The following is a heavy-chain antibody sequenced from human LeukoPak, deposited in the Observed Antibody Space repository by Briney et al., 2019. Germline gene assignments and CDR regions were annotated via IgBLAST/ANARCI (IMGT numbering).Heavy chain of an antibody. D-gene: IGHD2-21*01. CDR3: ARGRIAYYGMDV. J-gene: IGHJ6*02. CDR2: TYYRSKWYN. CDR1: GDSVSRNSVA. V-gene: IGHV6-1*01. Sequence: SQTLSLTCAISGDSVSRNSVAWNWIRQSPSRGLEWLGRTYYRSKWYNDFAISVTSRITINPDTSKNQFSLQSNSVTPEDTAVYYCARGRIAYYGMDVWGQGTTVTVSS.